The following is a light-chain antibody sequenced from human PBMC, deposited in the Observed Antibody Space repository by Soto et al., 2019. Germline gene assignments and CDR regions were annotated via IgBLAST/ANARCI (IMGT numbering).Light chain of an antibody. CDR3: SPYTTTNAVL. CDR2: DVS. J-gene: IGLJ2*01. V-gene: IGLV2-14*03. Sequence: QSALTQPASVSGSPGQSITISCTEASSDVGDYNYVSWYQQHPGKAPKLMIYDVSYRPSGVSIRFSGSKSGSTASLTISGLQAEDEADYYCSPYTTTNAVLFGGGTKLTVL. CDR1: SSDVGDYNY.